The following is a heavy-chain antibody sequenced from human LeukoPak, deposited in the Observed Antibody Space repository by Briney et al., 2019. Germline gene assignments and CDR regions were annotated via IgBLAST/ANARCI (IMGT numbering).Heavy chain of an antibody. CDR2: MNPNSGGT. CDR3: ARDKLGLGELSLYDQ. J-gene: IGHJ5*02. V-gene: IGHV1-2*02. Sequence: ASVKVTCKASGYTLTGYYMHWVRQAPGQGLEWMGWMNPNSGGTKYAQKFQGRVTMTRDTSISTAYMELSRLRSDDTAMYYCARDKLGLGELSLYDQWGQGTLVTVFS. CDR1: GYTLTGYY. D-gene: IGHD3-16*02.